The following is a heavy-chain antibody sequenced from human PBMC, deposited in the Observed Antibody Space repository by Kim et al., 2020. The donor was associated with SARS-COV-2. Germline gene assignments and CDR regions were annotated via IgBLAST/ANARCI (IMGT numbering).Heavy chain of an antibody. J-gene: IGHJ4*02. V-gene: IGHV4-59*01. CDR3: ARTRITQMPVYFDY. D-gene: IGHD3-16*01. Sequence: SETLSLTCTVSGGSISSYYWSWIRQPPGKGLEWIGYIYYSGSTNYNPSLKRRVTISVDTSKNQFSLKLSSVTTADTDVYYCARTRITQMPVYFDYWCQGTLVTVSS. CDR1: GGSISSYY. CDR2: IYYSGST.